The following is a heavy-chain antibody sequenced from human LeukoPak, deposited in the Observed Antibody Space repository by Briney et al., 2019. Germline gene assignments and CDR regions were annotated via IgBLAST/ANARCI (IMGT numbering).Heavy chain of an antibody. V-gene: IGHV3-7*05. Sequence: GGSLRLSCAASGFTFSNYWMSWVRQAPGKGLEWVAHINQDGSEKYYVDSVKGRFTISRDNAKNSLYLQMNSLRAEDTAVYYCARGQTYYDGSTGYHYYAFDMWGQGTMVTVSS. J-gene: IGHJ3*02. D-gene: IGHD3-9*01. CDR1: GFTFSNYW. CDR2: INQDGSEK. CDR3: ARGQTYYDGSTGYHYYAFDM.